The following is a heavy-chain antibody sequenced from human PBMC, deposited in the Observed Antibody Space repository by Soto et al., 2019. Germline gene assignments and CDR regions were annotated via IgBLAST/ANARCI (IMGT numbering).Heavy chain of an antibody. CDR2: IYYSGST. V-gene: IGHV4-59*08. Sequence: QVQLQESGPGLVKPSETLSLTCTVSGGSISSYYWSWIRQTPGQGLEWIGYIYYSGSTNYNPSLKSRVTISLDTSENQFSLKLNSVTAADTALYYCARSSSSWTPFFDYWGQGTLVTVSS. D-gene: IGHD6-13*01. J-gene: IGHJ4*02. CDR3: ARSSSSWTPFFDY. CDR1: GGSISSYY.